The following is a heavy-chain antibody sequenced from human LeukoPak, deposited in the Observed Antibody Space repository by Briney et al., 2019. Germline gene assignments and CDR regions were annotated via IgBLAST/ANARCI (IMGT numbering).Heavy chain of an antibody. CDR2: IYYSGST. D-gene: IGHD1-26*01. Sequence: SETLSLTCTVSGGSISSYYWSWIRQPPGKGLEWIGYIYYSGSTNYNPSLKSRVTISVDTSKNQFSLKLSSVTAADTAVYYCARQPWEGTAYYFDFWGLGTLVTVSS. V-gene: IGHV4-59*01. CDR1: GGSISSYY. J-gene: IGHJ4*02. CDR3: ARQPWEGTAYYFDF.